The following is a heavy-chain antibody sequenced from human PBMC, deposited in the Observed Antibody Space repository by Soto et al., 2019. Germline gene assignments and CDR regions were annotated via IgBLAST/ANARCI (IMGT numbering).Heavy chain of an antibody. CDR2: INPNSGGT. V-gene: IGHV1-2*02. D-gene: IGHD3-22*01. CDR1: GYTFTGYY. J-gene: IGHJ4*02. Sequence: QVQLVQSGAEVKKPGASVKVSCKASGYTFTGYYMHLVRQAPGQGLEWMGWINPNSGGTNYAQKFQGRVTMTRDTSISTAYMELSRLRYDDTAVYSCAGGSSGYSRPGDYCGQGTLVTVSS. CDR3: AGGSSGYSRPGDY.